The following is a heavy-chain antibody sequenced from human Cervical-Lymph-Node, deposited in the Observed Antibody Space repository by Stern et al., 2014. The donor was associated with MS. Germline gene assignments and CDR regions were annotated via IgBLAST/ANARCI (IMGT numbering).Heavy chain of an antibody. CDR1: GDSFSRFA. D-gene: IGHD6-19*01. Sequence: VQLVESGAEVKKPGSSVKVSCKASGDSFSRFAISWVRQAPGQGLEWMGGIIPMSGTMRYAQKVQDRVTITADQSQSTAYMQLSSRRYEDTAVYYCAGTPTGWDNPSHFSGMDLWGQGATVTVSS. CDR3: AGTPTGWDNPSHFSGMDL. CDR2: IIPMSGTM. V-gene: IGHV1-69*01. J-gene: IGHJ6*01.